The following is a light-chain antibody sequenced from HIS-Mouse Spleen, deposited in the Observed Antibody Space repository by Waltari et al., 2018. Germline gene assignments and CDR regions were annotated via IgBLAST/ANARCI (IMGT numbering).Light chain of an antibody. CDR1: QSVSSY. Sequence: EIVLTQSPATLSLSPGERATLTCRASQSVSSYLAWYQQKPGQALRLLIYDASNRATGIPARFSGSGSGTDFTLTISSLEPEDFAVYYCQQRSNWPGTFGQGTKVEIK. J-gene: IGKJ1*01. CDR2: DAS. V-gene: IGKV3-11*01. CDR3: QQRSNWPGT.